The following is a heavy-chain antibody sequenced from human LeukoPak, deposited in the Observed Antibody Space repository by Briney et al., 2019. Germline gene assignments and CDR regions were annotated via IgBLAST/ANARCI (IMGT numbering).Heavy chain of an antibody. J-gene: IGHJ4*02. Sequence: GGSLRLSCAAPGFTFSSYWMSWVRQAPGKGLEWVANMKQDGSEKYYVDSVKGRFTISRDNAKNSLYLQMNSLRAEDTAAYYCARDVFDYWGQGTLVTVSS. CDR3: ARDVFDY. V-gene: IGHV3-7*03. CDR1: GFTFSSYW. CDR2: MKQDGSEK.